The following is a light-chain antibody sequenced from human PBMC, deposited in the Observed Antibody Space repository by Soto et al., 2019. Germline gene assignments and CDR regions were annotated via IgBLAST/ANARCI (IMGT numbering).Light chain of an antibody. CDR1: QSVSSSY. Sequence: EYMLKQSPGTLSLSPWERAILSCSASQSVSSSYLDWYQQKPGQAPRLLIYGASSRATGIPDRFSGSGSGTDFTLTISRLEPEDFAVYYCQQYGSSPSITFGQGTRLENK. V-gene: IGKV3-20*01. CDR3: QQYGSSPSIT. CDR2: GAS. J-gene: IGKJ5*01.